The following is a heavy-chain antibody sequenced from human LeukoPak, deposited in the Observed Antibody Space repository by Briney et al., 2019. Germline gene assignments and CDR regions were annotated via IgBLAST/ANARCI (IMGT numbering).Heavy chain of an antibody. V-gene: IGHV4-39*01. CDR3: ARRAFLCSGGSCYGRFFDY. CDR1: GSSISSSSYY. D-gene: IGHD2-15*01. J-gene: IGHJ4*02. Sequence: PSETLSLTCTVSGSSISSSSYYWGWIRQPPGEGLEWIGSIYYSGSTYYNPSLKSRVTISVDTSKNQFSLKLSSVTAADTAVYYCARRAFLCSGGSCYGRFFDYWGQGTLVTVSS. CDR2: IYYSGST.